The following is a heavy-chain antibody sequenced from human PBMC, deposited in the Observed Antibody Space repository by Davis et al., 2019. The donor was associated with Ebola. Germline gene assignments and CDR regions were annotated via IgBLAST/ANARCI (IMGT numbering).Heavy chain of an antibody. CDR2: ISSSSSYT. CDR3: ARDRGMNLDV. D-gene: IGHD3-16*01. V-gene: IGHV3-11*06. J-gene: IGHJ6*02. CDR1: GFTFSDYY. Sequence: GGSLRLSCAASGFTFSDYYMSWIRQAPGQGLAWVSYISSSSSYTNYADSVKGRFTISRDNSKNTLYLQMNSLRAEDTAVYYCARDRGMNLDVWGQGTAVTVSS.